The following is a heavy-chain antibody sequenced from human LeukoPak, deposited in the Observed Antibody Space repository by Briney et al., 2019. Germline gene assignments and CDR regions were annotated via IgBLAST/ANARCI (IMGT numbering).Heavy chain of an antibody. CDR1: AFTFSNYA. J-gene: IGHJ6*03. Sequence: GGSLRLSCAASAFTFSNYAMSWVRQAPGKRLEWVSDISGSGSSTYYADSVKGRFTISRDNSKNTLYLQMNSLRVEDTAVYYCAKTYGGYYYYMDVWGKGTTVTVSS. D-gene: IGHD3-10*01. V-gene: IGHV3-23*01. CDR2: ISGSGSST. CDR3: AKTYGGYYYYMDV.